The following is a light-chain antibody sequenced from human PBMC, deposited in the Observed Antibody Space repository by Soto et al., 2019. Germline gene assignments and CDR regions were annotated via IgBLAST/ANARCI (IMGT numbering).Light chain of an antibody. CDR3: QQRTNRPPIT. V-gene: IGKV3-11*01. CDR2: NTS. CDR1: QSVGSC. J-gene: IGKJ5*01. Sequence: EIVMTQSPATLSVSPGEGATLSCRASQSVGSCLAWYQQKPGQAPRLLIFNTSNRATGIPARFSGSGSGTDFTLTISGLEPEDFAVYYCQQRTNRPPITFGQGTRLQIK.